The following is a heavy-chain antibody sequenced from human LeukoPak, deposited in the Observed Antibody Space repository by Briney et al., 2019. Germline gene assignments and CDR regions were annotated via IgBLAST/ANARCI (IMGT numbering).Heavy chain of an antibody. D-gene: IGHD6-13*01. CDR3: ARMWGSSWSYFDY. CDR1: GFTFSSYS. V-gene: IGHV3-48*04. Sequence: PGGSRRLSCTASGFTFSSYSMNWVRQAPGKGLEWVSYISSGSTTIYYADSVKGRFTISRDNAKNSLYLQMNSLRAEDTAVYFCARMWGSSWSYFDYWGQGTLVTVSS. CDR2: ISSGSTTI. J-gene: IGHJ4*02.